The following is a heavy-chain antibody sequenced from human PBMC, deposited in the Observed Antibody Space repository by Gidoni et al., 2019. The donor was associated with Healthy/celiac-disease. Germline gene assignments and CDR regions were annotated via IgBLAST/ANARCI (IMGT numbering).Heavy chain of an antibody. Sequence: EVQLVESGGGPVKPGASLRLSCAASGVTFSNAWMSWVRQAPGKGLEWVGRSKSKTDGGTTDYAAPVKGRFTVSRDDSKNTLYLQMNSLKTDDTAVYYCTTAPSYDVWGSDRDFDYWGQGTLVTVSS. V-gene: IGHV3-15*01. J-gene: IGHJ4*02. CDR3: TTAPSYDVWGSDRDFDY. CDR2: SKSKTDGGTT. D-gene: IGHD3-16*02. CDR1: GVTFSNAW.